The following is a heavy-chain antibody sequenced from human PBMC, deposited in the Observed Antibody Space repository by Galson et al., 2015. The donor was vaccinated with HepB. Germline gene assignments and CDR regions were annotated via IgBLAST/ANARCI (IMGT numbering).Heavy chain of an antibody. V-gene: IGHV1-2*05. CDR2: INPNNGGT. CDR1: GYSFTDYY. D-gene: IGHD6-19*01. CDR3: ARSAVAGTGAEVYYFDS. Sequence: SVKVSCKASGYSFTDYYLHWVRQAPGQGLEWMGRINPNNGGTSYAQKFRGRVTMTRDTSISTAYMELSRLSSDDTVVHYCARSAVAGTGAEVYYFDSWGQGTLVTVSS. J-gene: IGHJ4*02.